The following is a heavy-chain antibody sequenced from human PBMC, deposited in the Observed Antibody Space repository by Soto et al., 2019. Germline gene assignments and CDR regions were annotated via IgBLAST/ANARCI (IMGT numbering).Heavy chain of an antibody. CDR3: TRGLSVIANNYFEH. CDR2: MSLDGNSR. CDR1: GFAVSSYS. V-gene: IGHV3-30-3*01. J-gene: IGHJ4*02. Sequence: QVQLVESGGGVVQPGTSPRLSCAASGFAVSSYSVHWVRQAPGKGLEWVAAMSLDGNSRYFADSVKGRFTISRDTSKNTWSLQMNSLGPEDSAVYHCTRGLSVIANNYFEHWGQGTQVTVSS. D-gene: IGHD2-21*01.